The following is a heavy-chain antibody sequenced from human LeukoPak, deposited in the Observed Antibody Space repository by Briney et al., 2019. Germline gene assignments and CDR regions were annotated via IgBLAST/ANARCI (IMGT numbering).Heavy chain of an antibody. Sequence: ETLSLTCTVSGYSISSGYYWGWIRHPPGKGLEWVGRIKSKTDGGSTDYAAPVQGRFTISRDDSKNTLYLQMNSLKTEDTAVYYCTTQPNFDFWGQGALVTVSS. CDR1: GYSISSGYY. CDR2: IKSKTDGGST. J-gene: IGHJ4*02. V-gene: IGHV3-15*01. CDR3: TTQPNFDF.